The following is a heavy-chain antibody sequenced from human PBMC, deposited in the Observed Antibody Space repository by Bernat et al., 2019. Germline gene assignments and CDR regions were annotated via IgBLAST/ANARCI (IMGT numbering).Heavy chain of an antibody. V-gene: IGHV1-8*01. CDR3: AGGITIFGVVIGRGWFDP. CDR1: GYTFTSYD. Sequence: QVQLVQSGAEVKKSGASVKVSCKASGYTFTSYDINWVRQATGQGLEWMGWMNPNSGNTGYAQKFQGRVTMTRNTSISTAYMELSSLRSEDTAVYYCAGGITIFGVVIGRGWFDPWGQGTLVTVSS. CDR2: MNPNSGNT. J-gene: IGHJ5*02. D-gene: IGHD3-3*01.